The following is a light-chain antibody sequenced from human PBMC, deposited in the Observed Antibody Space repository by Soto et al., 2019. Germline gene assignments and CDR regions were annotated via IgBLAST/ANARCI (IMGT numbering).Light chain of an antibody. CDR1: QSVSSW. Sequence: DIQMAQSPSALSASGGERVTMSCRASQSVSSWLAWYQQKPGKAPKLLIYKASSLESGVPSRFSGSGSGTEFTLTISSLQPDDFATYYCQQYNSYSITFGQGTRLEIK. CDR3: QQYNSYSIT. V-gene: IGKV1-5*03. CDR2: KAS. J-gene: IGKJ5*01.